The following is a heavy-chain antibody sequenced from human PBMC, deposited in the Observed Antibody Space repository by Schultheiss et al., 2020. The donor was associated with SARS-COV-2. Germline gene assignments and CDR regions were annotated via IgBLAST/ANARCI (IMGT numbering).Heavy chain of an antibody. CDR1: GGTFSSYA. J-gene: IGHJ4*02. D-gene: IGHD3-3*01. CDR2: IIPIFGTA. V-gene: IGHV1-69*06. CDR3: ARDSPAILGGSDDFWSGSY. Sequence: SVKVSCKASGGTFSSYAISWVRQAPGQGLEWMGGIIPIFGTANYAQKFQGRVTITADKSTSTAYMELRSLRSDDTAVYYCARDSPAILGGSDDFWSGSYWGQGTLVTVSS.